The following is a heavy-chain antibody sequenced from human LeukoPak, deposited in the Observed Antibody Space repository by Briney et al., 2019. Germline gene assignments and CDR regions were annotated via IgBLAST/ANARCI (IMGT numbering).Heavy chain of an antibody. J-gene: IGHJ4*02. CDR3: ARGRVTRGDYRFDY. CDR1: GYTFTSYG. V-gene: IGHV1-18*01. Sequence: ASVKVSCKASGYTFTSYGISWVRQSPGQGLGRMGWISAYNGNTNYAQKLQGRVTMTTDTSTSTAYMEVRSLRSDDTAVYYCARGRVTRGDYRFDYWGQGTLVTVSS. D-gene: IGHD4-11*01. CDR2: ISAYNGNT.